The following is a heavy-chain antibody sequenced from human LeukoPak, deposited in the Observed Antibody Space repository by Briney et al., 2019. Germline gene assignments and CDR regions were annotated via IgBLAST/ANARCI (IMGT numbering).Heavy chain of an antibody. V-gene: IGHV3-11*01. CDR2: ITDRGRTT. CDR1: GFSFSDYY. CDR3: ARDHYYGMDV. Sequence: GGSLRLSCAASGFSFSDYYMTWMRQAPGKGLEWVSSITDRGRTTYYADSVKGRFTISRGNAKNSLYLQMNSLRAEDTAMYYCARDHYYGMDVWGQGTTVTVSS. J-gene: IGHJ6*02.